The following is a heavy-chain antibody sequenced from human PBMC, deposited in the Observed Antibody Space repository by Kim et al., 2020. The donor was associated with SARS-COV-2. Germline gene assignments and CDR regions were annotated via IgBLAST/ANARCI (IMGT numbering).Heavy chain of an antibody. J-gene: IGHJ4*02. Sequence: GGSLRLSCAASGFTFSSYSMNWVRQAPGKGLEWVSSISSSSSYIYYADSVKGRLTISRDNAKNSLYLQMNSLRAEDTAVYYCARDRRGYYYGSGTKFDYWGQGTLVTVSS. CDR3: ARDRRGYYYGSGTKFDY. D-gene: IGHD3-10*01. CDR1: GFTFSSYS. V-gene: IGHV3-21*01. CDR2: ISSSSSYI.